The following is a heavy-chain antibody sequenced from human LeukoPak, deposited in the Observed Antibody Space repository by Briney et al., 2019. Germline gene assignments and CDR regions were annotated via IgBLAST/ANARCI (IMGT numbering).Heavy chain of an antibody. CDR1: GGSISSYY. J-gene: IGHJ3*02. V-gene: IGHV4-4*07. Sequence: SETLSLTCTVSGGSISSYYWSWIRQPAGKGLEWIGRIYTSGSTNYNPSLKSRVIMSVDTSKNQFSLKLSSVTAADTAVYYCARDDSARGVVVVPAALKWAFDIWGQGTMVTVSS. D-gene: IGHD2-2*01. CDR2: IYTSGST. CDR3: ARDDSARGVVVVPAALKWAFDI.